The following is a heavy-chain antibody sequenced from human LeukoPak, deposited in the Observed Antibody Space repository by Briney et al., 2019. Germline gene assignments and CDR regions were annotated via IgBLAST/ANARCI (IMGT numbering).Heavy chain of an antibody. J-gene: IGHJ5*02. CDR3: ARVRGAARRGNWFDP. CDR1: GGSISSYY. Sequence: SETLSLTCTVSGGSISSYYWSWIRQPPGKGLEWIGYIYYSGSTNYNPSLKSRVTISVDTSKNQFSLKLSSVTAADTAVYYCARVRGAARRGNWFDPWGQGTLVTVSS. V-gene: IGHV4-59*01. D-gene: IGHD6-6*01. CDR2: IYYSGST.